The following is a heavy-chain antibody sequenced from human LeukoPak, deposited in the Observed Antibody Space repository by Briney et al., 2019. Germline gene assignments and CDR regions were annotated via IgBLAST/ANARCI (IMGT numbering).Heavy chain of an antibody. CDR2: ISYDGSNK. D-gene: IGHD6-6*01. CDR1: GFTFSSYT. Sequence: PGGSPRLSCAASGFTFSSYTMHWVRQAPGKGLEWVAVISYDGSNKYYADSVKGRFTISRDNSKNTLYLQMNSLRAEDTAVYYCARSSRHDAFDIWGQGTMVTVSS. CDR3: ARSSRHDAFDI. J-gene: IGHJ3*02. V-gene: IGHV3-30*04.